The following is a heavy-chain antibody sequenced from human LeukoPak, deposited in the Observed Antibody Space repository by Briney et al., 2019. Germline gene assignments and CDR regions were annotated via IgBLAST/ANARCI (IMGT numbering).Heavy chain of an antibody. D-gene: IGHD2-2*02. CDR2: ISYDGSNK. Sequence: GGSLRLSCAASGFTFSSYGMHWVRQAPGKGLEWVAVISYDGSNKYYADSVKGRFTISRDNSKNTLYLQMNSLRAEDTAVYYCAKDRGYCSSTSCYNYYYYYGMDVWGQGTTVTVSS. CDR1: GFTFSSYG. J-gene: IGHJ6*02. CDR3: AKDRGYCSSTSCYNYYYYYGMDV. V-gene: IGHV3-30*18.